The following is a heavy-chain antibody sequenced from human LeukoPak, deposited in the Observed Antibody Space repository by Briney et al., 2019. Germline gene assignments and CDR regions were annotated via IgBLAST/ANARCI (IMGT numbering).Heavy chain of an antibody. D-gene: IGHD3-10*01. V-gene: IGHV3-30*02. Sequence: PGGSLRLSCAASGFTFSNYALHWVRQAPGEGLEWVAFIRYDGSHKYYADSVKGRFTISRDDSKYTLYLQMNSLRVGDTAVYYCAKDLLRDRWFGESWGQGTLVTVSS. CDR1: GFTFSNYA. CDR3: AKDLLRDRWFGES. J-gene: IGHJ5*02. CDR2: IRYDGSHK.